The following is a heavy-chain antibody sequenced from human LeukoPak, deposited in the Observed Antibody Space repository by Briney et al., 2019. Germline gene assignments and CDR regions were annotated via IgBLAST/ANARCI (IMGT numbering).Heavy chain of an antibody. D-gene: IGHD6-19*01. CDR1: GGSISSGSYY. CDR3: ARGVINRVAGYYFDY. CDR2: IYTSGST. V-gene: IGHV4-61*02. J-gene: IGHJ4*02. Sequence: PSETLSLTCTVSGGSISSGSYYWSWIRQPAGKGLEWIGRIYTSGSTNYNPSLKSRVTISVDTSKNQFSLKLSSVTAADAAVYYCARGVINRVAGYYFDYWGQETLVTVSS.